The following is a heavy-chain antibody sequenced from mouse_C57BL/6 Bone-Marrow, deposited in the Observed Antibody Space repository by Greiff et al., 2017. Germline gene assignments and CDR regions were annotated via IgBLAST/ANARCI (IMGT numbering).Heavy chain of an antibody. CDR1: GYSITSDY. J-gene: IGHJ4*01. V-gene: IGHV3-8*01. CDR2: ISYSGST. D-gene: IGHD2-3*01. CDR3: ARKGLLRGAIDY. Sequence: EVQLQQSGPGLAKPSQTLSLTCSVTGYSITSDYWNWIRQFPGNKLEYMGYISYSGSTYYNQSLKSRISITRDTYKNQYYLQLNSVTTEDTATYYCARKGLLRGAIDYWGQGTSVTVSS.